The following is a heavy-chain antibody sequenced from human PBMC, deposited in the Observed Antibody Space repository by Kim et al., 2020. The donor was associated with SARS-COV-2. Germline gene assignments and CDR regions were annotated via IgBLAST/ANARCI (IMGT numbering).Heavy chain of an antibody. D-gene: IGHD3-10*01. Sequence: ASVKVSCKASGYTFTSYAMNWVRQAPGQGLEWIGWINTNTGNPTYAQGFTGRFVFSLDTSVSTAYLQISSLKAEDTAVYYCARVQPDGDYYYYYGMDVWGQGTTVTVSS. J-gene: IGHJ6*02. CDR2: INTNTGNP. CDR1: GYTFTSYA. CDR3: ARVQPDGDYYYYYGMDV. V-gene: IGHV7-4-1*02.